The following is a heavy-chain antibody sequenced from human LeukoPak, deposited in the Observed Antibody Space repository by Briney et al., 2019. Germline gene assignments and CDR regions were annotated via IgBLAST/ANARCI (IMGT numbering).Heavy chain of an antibody. CDR1: GDSISSTNW. D-gene: IGHD5-24*01. CDR3: ARVRWLQLEGYYYMDV. CDR2: IYRSGTT. V-gene: IGHV4-4*02. J-gene: IGHJ6*03. Sequence: SETLSLTCAVSGDSISSTNWWSWVRQPPGKGLEWIGEIYRSGTTNYKPSLKSRVTISVDTSKNQFSLKLSSVTAADTAVYYCARVRWLQLEGYYYMDVWGKGTTVTVSS.